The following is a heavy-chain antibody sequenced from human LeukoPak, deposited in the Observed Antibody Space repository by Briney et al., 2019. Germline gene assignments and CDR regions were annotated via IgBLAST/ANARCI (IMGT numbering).Heavy chain of an antibody. CDR2: ISGSGGST. V-gene: IGHV3-23*01. D-gene: IGHD6-19*01. CDR3: AKGRGSSGWYVLDYYYYGMDV. Sequence: GGSLRLSCAASGFIFSSYAMSWVRQAPGKGLEWVSAISGSGGSTYYADSVKGRFTISRDNSKNTLYLQMNSLRAEDTAVYYCAKGRGSSGWYVLDYYYYGMDVWGQGTTVTVSS. CDR1: GFIFSSYA. J-gene: IGHJ6*02.